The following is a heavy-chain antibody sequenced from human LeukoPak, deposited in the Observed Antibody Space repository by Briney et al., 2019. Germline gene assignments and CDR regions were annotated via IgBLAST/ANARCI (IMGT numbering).Heavy chain of an antibody. Sequence: GGSLRLSCAASGFTFSSYEMNWVRQAPGKGLEWVSYISSSGSTIYYADSVKGRFTISRDNAKNTLYLQMNSLRAEDTAVYYCAREDVPNYYYYGMDVWGKGTTVTVSS. CDR2: ISSSGSTI. J-gene: IGHJ6*04. CDR3: AREDVPNYYYYGMDV. D-gene: IGHD3-16*01. CDR1: GFTFSSYE. V-gene: IGHV3-48*03.